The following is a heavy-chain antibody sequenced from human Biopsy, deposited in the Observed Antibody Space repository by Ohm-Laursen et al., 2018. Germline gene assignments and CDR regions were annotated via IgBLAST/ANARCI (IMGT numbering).Heavy chain of an antibody. CDR3: ARGPRGLVVITTTALYFDY. V-gene: IGHV1-46*01. D-gene: IGHD3-22*01. CDR1: GYTFTSYY. J-gene: IGHJ4*02. Sequence: VASVKVSCKASGYTFTSYYLHWVRQAPGQGLEWMGRINPNNDNTAYAQKFQGRITMTEDTSTSTVYMDLSSLTFDESAVYYCARGPRGLVVITTTALYFDYWGQGNLVTVSS. CDR2: INPNNDNT.